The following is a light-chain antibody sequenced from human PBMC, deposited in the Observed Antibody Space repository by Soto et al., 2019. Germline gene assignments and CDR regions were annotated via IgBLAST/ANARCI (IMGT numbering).Light chain of an antibody. J-gene: IGKJ4*01. V-gene: IGKV3D-20*01. CDR2: DGS. Sequence: EIVLTQSPATLSLCPGDRATLSCGASQSVRSSYLAWYQQKAGLAPRLLIYDGSSRASGIPDRFSGSGSGTDFTLTIGRLEPEDFAVYYCQQYDNSAPLSFGGGTKVEMK. CDR3: QQYDNSAPLS. CDR1: QSVRSSY.